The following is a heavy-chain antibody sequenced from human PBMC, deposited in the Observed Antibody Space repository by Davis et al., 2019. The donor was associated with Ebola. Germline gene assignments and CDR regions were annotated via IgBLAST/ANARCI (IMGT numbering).Heavy chain of an antibody. CDR1: GGTFSSYA. D-gene: IGHD2-8*02. CDR2: IIPIFGTA. V-gene: IGHV1-69*13. J-gene: IGHJ4*03. Sequence: AASVKVSCKASGGTFSSYAISWVRQAPGQGLEWMGGIIPIFGTANYAQKFQGRVTITADESTSTAYMELSSLRSEDTAVYYCARTEVTGGVYYFDYWGQGTTVTVSS. CDR3: ARTEVTGGVYYFDY.